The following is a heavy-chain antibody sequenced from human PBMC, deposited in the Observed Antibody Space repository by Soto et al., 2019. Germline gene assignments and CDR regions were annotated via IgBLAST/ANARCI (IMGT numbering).Heavy chain of an antibody. V-gene: IGHV4-31*03. CDR1: GGSISSGGYY. J-gene: IGHJ5*02. Sequence: QVQLQESGPGLVKPSQTLSLTCTVSGGSISSGGYYWSWIRQHPGKGLEWIGYIYYSGSTYYNPSLKSRVTISVDTSKNQFSLKLSSVTAADTAVYYRASLAAAGKGDWFDPLGQGTLVTVSS. CDR3: ASLAAAGKGDWFDP. D-gene: IGHD6-13*01. CDR2: IYYSGST.